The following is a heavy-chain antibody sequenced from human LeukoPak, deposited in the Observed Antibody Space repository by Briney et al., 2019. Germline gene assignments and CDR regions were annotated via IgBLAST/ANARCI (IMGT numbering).Heavy chain of an antibody. V-gene: IGHV4-59*01. J-gene: IGHJ3*02. D-gene: IGHD5-18*01. CDR2: IYYSGST. CDR3: AREYVDTAMVGAFDI. Sequence: LSLTXXXSGGSXXSYYWSWIRQPPGKGLEWMGYIYYSGSTNYNPSLKRRVTISVATSKNQFSLKLSSVTAADTAVYYCAREYVDTAMVGAFDIWGQGTMVTVSS. CDR1: GGSXXSYY.